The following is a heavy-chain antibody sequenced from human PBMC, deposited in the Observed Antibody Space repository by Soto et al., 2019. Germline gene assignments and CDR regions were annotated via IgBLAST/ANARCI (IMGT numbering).Heavy chain of an antibody. CDR1: GGTFSSYT. Sequence: ASVKVSCKASGGTFSSYTISWVRQAPGQGLEWMGRIIPILGIANYAQKFQGRVTITADKSTSTAYMELSSLRSEDTAVYYCARSGKHPDYGDLLFDYWGQGTLVTVSS. D-gene: IGHD4-17*01. CDR3: ARSGKHPDYGDLLFDY. CDR2: IIPILGIA. J-gene: IGHJ4*02. V-gene: IGHV1-69*02.